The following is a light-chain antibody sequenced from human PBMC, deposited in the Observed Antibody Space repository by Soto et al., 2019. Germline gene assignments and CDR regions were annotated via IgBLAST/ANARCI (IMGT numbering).Light chain of an antibody. J-gene: IGKJ4*01. CDR3: QQYFDVPVT. CDR1: RSVFYTSTARNH. V-gene: IGKV4-1*01. CDR2: WAS. Sequence: DIVMTQSPDSLAVSLGEKATITCKSSRSVFYTSTARNHLAWYRQKPAQPPNLLIYWASTRESGVPDRFTGSGSGTDFTLTISSLRPEDAAVYYCQQYFDVPVTFGGGTKLEIK.